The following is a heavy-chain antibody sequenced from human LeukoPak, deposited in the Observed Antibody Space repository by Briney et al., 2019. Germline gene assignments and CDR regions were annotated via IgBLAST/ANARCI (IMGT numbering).Heavy chain of an antibody. V-gene: IGHV3-23*01. CDR2: IIGRGGST. Sequence: GESLRLSCAASGFTFSSYAMSWVRQAPGKGLEWVSAIIGRGGSTYYADSVKGRFTISRDNSKNTLYLQMNSLRAEDTAVYYCAKGFRAYNRVLGAFDIWGQGTMVTV. D-gene: IGHD5-24*01. CDR3: AKGFRAYNRVLGAFDI. J-gene: IGHJ3*02. CDR1: GFTFSSYA.